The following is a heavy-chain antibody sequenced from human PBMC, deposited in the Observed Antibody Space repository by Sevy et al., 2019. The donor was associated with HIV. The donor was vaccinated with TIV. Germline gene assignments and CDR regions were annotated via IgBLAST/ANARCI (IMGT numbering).Heavy chain of an antibody. CDR1: GFAFSGYW. V-gene: IGHV3-7*03. CDR2: INEDGTTK. J-gene: IGHJ4*02. CDR3: ARAIGAAAAY. Sequence: GGSLRLSCAASGFAFSGYWMHWVRQAPGKGLAWVANINEDGTTKYYVESVKGRFTMSRNNAQKSLFLQMNDVRVDDTDIYYCARAIGAAAAYWGQGTLITVSS. D-gene: IGHD2-2*01.